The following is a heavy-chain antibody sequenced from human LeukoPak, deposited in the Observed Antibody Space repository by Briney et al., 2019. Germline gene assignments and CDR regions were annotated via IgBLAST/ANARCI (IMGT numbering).Heavy chain of an antibody. CDR2: ISGSGGST. D-gene: IGHD2-2*02. CDR3: AKARLVVVPAAIAR. CDR1: GFTFSSYT. V-gene: IGHV3-23*01. J-gene: IGHJ4*02. Sequence: GGSLRLSCAASGFTFSSYTMSWVRQAPGKGLEWVSAISGSGGSTYYADSVKGRFTISRDNSKNTLYLQMNSLRAEDTAVYYCAKARLVVVPAAIARWGQGTLVTVST.